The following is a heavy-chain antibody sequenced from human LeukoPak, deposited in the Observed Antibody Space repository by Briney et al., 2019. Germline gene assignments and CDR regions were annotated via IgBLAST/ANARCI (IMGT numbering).Heavy chain of an antibody. D-gene: IGHD2-2*01. CDR3: ARVGYCSSTSCYGGLVDY. CDR1: GFTFSSYS. CDR2: ISSSSSYI. Sequence: GGSLRLSCAASGFTFSSYSMNWVRQAPGKGLEWVSSISSSSSYIYYADSVKGRFTISRDNAKDSLYLQMNSLRAEDTAVYYCARVGYCSSTSCYGGLVDYWGQGTLVTVSS. J-gene: IGHJ4*02. V-gene: IGHV3-21*01.